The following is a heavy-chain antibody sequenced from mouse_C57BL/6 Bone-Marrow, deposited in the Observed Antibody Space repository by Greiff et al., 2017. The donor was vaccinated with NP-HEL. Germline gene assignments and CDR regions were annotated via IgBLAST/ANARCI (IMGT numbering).Heavy chain of an antibody. CDR2: ISYDGST. CDR3: ARDDGGSSLYWYFDV. J-gene: IGHJ1*03. V-gene: IGHV3-6*01. CDR1: GYSITSGYY. Sequence: ESGPGLVKPSQSLSLTCSVTGYSITSGYYWNWIRQFPGNKLECMGYISYDGSTNYNPSLKNRISITRDTSKNPFFLKLNSVTTEDTATEYCARDDGGSSLYWYFDVWGTGTTVTVSS. D-gene: IGHD1-1*01.